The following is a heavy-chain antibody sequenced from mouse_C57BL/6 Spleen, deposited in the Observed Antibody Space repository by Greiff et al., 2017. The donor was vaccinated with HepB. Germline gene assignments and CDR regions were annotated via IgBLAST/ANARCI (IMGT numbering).Heavy chain of an antibody. CDR3: APGDYGHAMDY. CDR2: IHPNSGST. Sequence: QVQLKESGAELVKPGASVKLSCKASGYTFTSYWMHWVKQRPGQGLEWIGMIHPNSGSTNYNEKFKSKATLTVDKSSSTAYMQLSSLTSEDSAVYYCAPGDYGHAMDYWGQGTSVTVSS. D-gene: IGHD2-4*01. CDR1: GYTFTSYW. V-gene: IGHV1-64*01. J-gene: IGHJ4*01.